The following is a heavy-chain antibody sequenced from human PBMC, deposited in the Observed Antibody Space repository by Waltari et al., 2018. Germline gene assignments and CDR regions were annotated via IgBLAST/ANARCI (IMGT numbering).Heavy chain of an antibody. D-gene: IGHD1-1*01. V-gene: IGHV1-2*06. J-gene: IGHJ5*02. CDR1: GYTFIDHF. Sequence: QEQLVQSGAEVKMPGASVKVSCKASGYTFIDHFLHWVRQAPGQGFEWLGRIHRTSGDAEVANDFHGRVTLTRDTSISTAYMELTGLRLDDTATYYCAKDWRVVTNQANWFDPWGQGTLVTVSS. CDR2: IHRTSGDA. CDR3: AKDWRVVTNQANWFDP.